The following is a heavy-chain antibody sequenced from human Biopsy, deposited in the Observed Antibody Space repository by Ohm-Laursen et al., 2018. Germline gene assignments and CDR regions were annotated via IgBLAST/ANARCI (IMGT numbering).Heavy chain of an antibody. D-gene: IGHD4-17*01. V-gene: IGHV1-46*01. CDR2: INPGGNST. J-gene: IGHJ4*02. Sequence: SVKVSCKASGYTFTTYYIHWVRQAPGQGLEWMGIINPGGNSTAYTQNFQGRVTMTWDTSTTTAYMELSSLRSEDTAVYYCARDYYPYVDYLKDVPLCDSWGQGTLVTVSS. CDR1: GYTFTTYY. CDR3: ARDYYPYVDYLKDVPLCDS.